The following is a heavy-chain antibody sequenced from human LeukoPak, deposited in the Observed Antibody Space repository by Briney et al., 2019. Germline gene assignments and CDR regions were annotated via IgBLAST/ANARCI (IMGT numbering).Heavy chain of an antibody. CDR1: GGSISSYY. CDR2: IYTSGST. J-gene: IGHJ4*02. Sequence: SETLSLTCTVSGGSISSYYWSWIRQPAGKGLEWIGRIYTSGSTNYNPSLKSRVTISVDRSKNQFSLKLSSVTAADTAVYYCARGRAVVTLFDYWGQGTLVTVSS. V-gene: IGHV4-4*07. D-gene: IGHD4-23*01. CDR3: ARGRAVVTLFDY.